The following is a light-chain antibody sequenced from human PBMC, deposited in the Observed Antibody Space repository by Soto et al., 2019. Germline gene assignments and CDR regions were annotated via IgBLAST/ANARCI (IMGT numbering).Light chain of an antibody. CDR3: QQRSNWPPVT. V-gene: IGKV3-11*01. CDR1: QSVSSY. J-gene: IGKJ5*01. Sequence: EIVLTQSPATLSLSPGERATLSCRASQSVSSYLAWYQQKPGQDPRLLIYDASNKATGIPARFSGSGSGTDFTPTISSLEPEDFAVYYCQQRSNWPPVTFGQGTRLEIK. CDR2: DAS.